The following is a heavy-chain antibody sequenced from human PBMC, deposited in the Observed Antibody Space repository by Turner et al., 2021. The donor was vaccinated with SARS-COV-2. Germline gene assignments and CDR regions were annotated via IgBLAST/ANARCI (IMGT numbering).Heavy chain of an antibody. Sequence: QALLVESGGGLVQPGRSPRVSCAAPGSSFSGNGMHWVRQAPGKGVGWVAVLWYDGIEEGYADSVKGRFVISRDNGTLSLQMNSLRVDDSSVYYCARVQGGTYWYFDLWGRGTLVTVSS. V-gene: IGHV3-33*08. CDR1: GSSFSGNG. J-gene: IGHJ2*01. CDR3: ARVQGGTYWYFDL. D-gene: IGHD1-1*01. CDR2: LWYDGIEE.